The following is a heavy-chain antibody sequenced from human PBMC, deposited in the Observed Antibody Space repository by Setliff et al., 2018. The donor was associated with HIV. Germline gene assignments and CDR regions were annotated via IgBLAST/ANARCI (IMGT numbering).Heavy chain of an antibody. J-gene: IGHJ4*02. Sequence: SETLSLTCSVSGVSITNPNFYWGWMRQPPGKGLEWIGNIYDSGTTYYTPSLKSRVTISLDTSKNRFSLKLTSVSAADTAVYFCARSSNYGPDYWGQGMLVTVSS. V-gene: IGHV4-39*07. CDR3: ARSSNYGPDY. CDR1: GVSITNPNFY. D-gene: IGHD3-10*01. CDR2: IYDSGTT.